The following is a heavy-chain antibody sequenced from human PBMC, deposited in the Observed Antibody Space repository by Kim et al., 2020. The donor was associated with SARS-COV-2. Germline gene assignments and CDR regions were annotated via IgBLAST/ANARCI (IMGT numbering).Heavy chain of an antibody. J-gene: IGHJ4*02. V-gene: IGHV3-23*01. D-gene: IGHD5-18*01. CDR3: AKVSQQLWFNFDY. Sequence: ADLAKGRFTISEDNTKNTRYLQMNRLRAEDTAVYYCAKVSQQLWFNFDYWGQGTLVTVSS.